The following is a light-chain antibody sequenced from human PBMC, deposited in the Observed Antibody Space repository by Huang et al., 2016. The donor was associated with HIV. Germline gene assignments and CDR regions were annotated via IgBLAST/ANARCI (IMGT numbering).Light chain of an antibody. CDR1: QSVSSRY. CDR3: QQYGSSSYT. V-gene: IGKV3D-20*01. J-gene: IGKJ2*01. Sequence: EIVLTQSPASLSLSPGGRAMLPCGAGQSVSSRYLAWFQQKPGLPPRLLSSGASVRAPGIPDRFSGGGSGTDFTLTISRLEPEDFAVYYCQQYGSSSYTFGQGTKLEIK. CDR2: GAS.